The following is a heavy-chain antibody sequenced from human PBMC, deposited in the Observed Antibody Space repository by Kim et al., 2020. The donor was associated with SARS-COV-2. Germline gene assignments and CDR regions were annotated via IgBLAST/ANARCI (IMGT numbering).Heavy chain of an antibody. D-gene: IGHD5-12*01. CDR2: IIPIFGTA. Sequence: SVKVSCKASGGTFSSYAISWVRQAPGQGLEWMGGIIPIFGTANYAQKFQGRVTITADESTSTAYMELSSLRSEDTAVYYCARPSNSGYALYYFDYWGQGTLVTVSS. V-gene: IGHV1-69*13. J-gene: IGHJ4*02. CDR3: ARPSNSGYALYYFDY. CDR1: GGTFSSYA.